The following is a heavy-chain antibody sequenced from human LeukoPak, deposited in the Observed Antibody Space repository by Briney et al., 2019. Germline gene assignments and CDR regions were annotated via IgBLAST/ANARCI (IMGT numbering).Heavy chain of an antibody. CDR3: ARSMPITMVRGVYYYYYMDV. Sequence: ASVKVSCKASGYTFTSYDINWVRQATGQGLEWMGWMNPNSGNTGYAQKFQGRVTMTRNTSISTAYMELSSLRSEDTAVYYCARSMPITMVRGVYYYYYMDVWGKGTTVTISS. J-gene: IGHJ6*03. CDR2: MNPNSGNT. CDR1: GYTFTSYD. V-gene: IGHV1-8*01. D-gene: IGHD3-10*01.